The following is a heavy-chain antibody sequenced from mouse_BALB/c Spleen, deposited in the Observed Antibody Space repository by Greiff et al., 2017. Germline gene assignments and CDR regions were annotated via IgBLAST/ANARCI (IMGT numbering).Heavy chain of an antibody. V-gene: IGHV1-15*01. Sequence: VKLQQSGAELVRPGASVTLSCTASGYTFTDYEMHWVKQTPVHGLEWIGAIDPETGGTAYNQKFKGKATLTADKSSSTAYMELRSLTSEDSAVYYCTTTVVAAGQDYWGQGTTLTVSS. CDR3: TTTVVAAGQDY. D-gene: IGHD1-1*01. CDR2: IDPETGGT. CDR1: GYTFTDYE. J-gene: IGHJ2*01.